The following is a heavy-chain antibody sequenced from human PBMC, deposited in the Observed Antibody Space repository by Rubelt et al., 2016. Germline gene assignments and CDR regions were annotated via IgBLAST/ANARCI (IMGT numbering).Heavy chain of an antibody. CDR1: GYTFTSYG. V-gene: IGHV1-18*01. CDR3: ARVMITFGGVIEVGWIDP. J-gene: IGHJ5*02. D-gene: IGHD3-16*02. Sequence: QVQLVQSGAEVKKPGASVKVSCKASGYTFTSYGISWVRQAPGQGLDWIGWISAYNGNTNYAQKIQGSGTKTTGTCTSTAYMEVRSLRADDKAVYYCARVMITFGGVIEVGWIDPWGQGTLVTVSS. CDR2: ISAYNGNT.